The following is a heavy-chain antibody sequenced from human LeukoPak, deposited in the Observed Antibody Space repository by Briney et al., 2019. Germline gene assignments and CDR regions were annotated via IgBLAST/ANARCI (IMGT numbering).Heavy chain of an antibody. V-gene: IGHV3-33*06. CDR3: AKDQGGSYYSFDY. J-gene: IGHJ4*02. Sequence: PGRSLRLSCAASGFTFSSYGMHWVRQAPGKGLEWVALIWYDGSNKYYADSVKGRFTISRDNSKNTLYLQMNSLRPEDTAVYYCAKDQGGSYYSFDYWGQGTLVTVSS. CDR1: GFTFSSYG. D-gene: IGHD3-22*01. CDR2: IWYDGSNK.